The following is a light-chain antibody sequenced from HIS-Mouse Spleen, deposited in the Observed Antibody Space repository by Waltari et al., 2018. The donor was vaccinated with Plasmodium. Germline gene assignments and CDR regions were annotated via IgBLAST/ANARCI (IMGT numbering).Light chain of an antibody. CDR3: QQYNNWSFT. CDR2: AAS. CDR1: QGVSSN. J-gene: IGKJ3*01. Sequence: EIVMTQSPATLSVSPGERATLSCRASQGVSSNLAWSQQKPGQAPRPLINAASTRATGSPAGFSGSGSGTEFTLTISSMQSEDFAVYYCQQYNNWSFTFGPGTKVDIK. V-gene: IGKV3-15*01.